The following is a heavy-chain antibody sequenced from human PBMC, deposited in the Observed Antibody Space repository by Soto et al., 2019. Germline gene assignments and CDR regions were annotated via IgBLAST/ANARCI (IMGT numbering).Heavy chain of an antibody. CDR1: GFSLITSEVG. V-gene: IGHV2-5*02. Sequence: QITLKESGPTLVKPTQTLTLTCTFSGFSLITSEVGVGWIRQPPGKALEWLALIYWDDDKRYSPYLKSRLTITKDTSKNQVVLTVTNMDPVDTATYYYAHRGNWGLFDYWGQGTLVTVSS. D-gene: IGHD3-16*01. J-gene: IGHJ4*02. CDR2: IYWDDDK. CDR3: AHRGNWGLFDY.